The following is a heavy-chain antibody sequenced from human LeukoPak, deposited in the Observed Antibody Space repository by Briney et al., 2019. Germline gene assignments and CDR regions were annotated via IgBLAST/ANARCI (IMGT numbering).Heavy chain of an antibody. CDR3: ARANSYGSGSYYAAWFDP. J-gene: IGHJ5*02. V-gene: IGHV4-61*01. Sequence: SETLSLTCTVSDGSVSSGSYYWSWIRQPPGKGLEWIGYIYYSGSTNYNPSLKSRVTISVDTSKNQFSLKLSSVTAADTAVYYCARANSYGSGSYYAAWFDPWGQGTLVTVSS. D-gene: IGHD3-10*01. CDR2: IYYSGST. CDR1: DGSVSSGSYY.